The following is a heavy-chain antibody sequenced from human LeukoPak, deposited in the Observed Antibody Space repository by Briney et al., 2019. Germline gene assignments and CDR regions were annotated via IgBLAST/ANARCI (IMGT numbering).Heavy chain of an antibody. V-gene: IGHV3-30*04. CDR2: ISYHGKDT. Sequence: GGSLRLSCAASGVTFSSFAMHWVRQAPGKGLGWVAVISYHGKDTYYADSVKGRFTISRDNSKNTLYLQLNSLGAEDTAVYYCAAQPCSVGRCYLDYWGQGTLVTVSS. J-gene: IGHJ4*02. CDR1: GVTFSSFA. CDR3: AAQPCSVGRCYLDY. D-gene: IGHD2-15*01.